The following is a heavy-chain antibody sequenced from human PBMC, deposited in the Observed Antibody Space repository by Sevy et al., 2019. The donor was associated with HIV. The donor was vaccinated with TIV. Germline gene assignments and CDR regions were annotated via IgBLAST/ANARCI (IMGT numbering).Heavy chain of an antibody. V-gene: IGHV3-72*01. CDR2: IRNKADSYTT. J-gene: IGHJ4*02. CDR3: ATHAGIAAAGRVFDY. D-gene: IGHD6-13*01. CDR1: GFTFSDHY. Sequence: GGSLRLSCAASGFTFSDHYMEWVRQAPGKGLEGVGRIRNKADSYTTKYAASVIGRFTISRDDSKNSLYLLMNSLKTEDTAVYYCATHAGIAAAGRVFDYWGQGTLVTVSS.